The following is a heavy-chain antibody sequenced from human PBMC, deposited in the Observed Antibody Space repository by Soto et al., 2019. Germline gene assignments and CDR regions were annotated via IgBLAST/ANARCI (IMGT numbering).Heavy chain of an antibody. Sequence: ASEKVSCKASVVCFTGYYIHWLRQAPGQGLEWMGWINAHSGGTEYAQKFQVRVTLTRDTSIATAYLTLTSLTSDDTALYYCAKDLTRQLAYWLDPWGQGTQVTVAS. CDR1: VVCFTGYY. V-gene: IGHV1-2*02. D-gene: IGHD6-6*01. CDR3: AKDLTRQLAYWLDP. CDR2: INAHSGGT. J-gene: IGHJ5*02.